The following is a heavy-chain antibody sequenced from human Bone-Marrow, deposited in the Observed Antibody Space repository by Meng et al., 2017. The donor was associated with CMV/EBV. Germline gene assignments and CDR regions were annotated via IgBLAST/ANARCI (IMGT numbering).Heavy chain of an antibody. V-gene: IGHV1-2*02. Sequence: ASVKVSCKASGYTFTDYYVHWVRQAPGQRLEWMGWIIPNSGVTDYAQKFRGRVTMTRDTSINTAYMELSRLRSDDTAVYYCARAYFDIFLHDYWGQGTRVTVYS. J-gene: IGHJ4*02. CDR1: GYTFTDYY. CDR2: IIPNSGVT. D-gene: IGHD3-9*01. CDR3: ARAYFDIFLHDY.